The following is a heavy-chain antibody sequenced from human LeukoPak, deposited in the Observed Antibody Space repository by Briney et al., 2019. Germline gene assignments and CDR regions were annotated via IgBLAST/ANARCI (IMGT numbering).Heavy chain of an antibody. CDR2: ISWNSGSI. CDR1: GFTFDDYA. D-gene: IGHD5-18*01. V-gene: IGHV3-9*01. Sequence: GGSLRLSCAASGFTFDDYAMHWVRQAPGKGLEWVSGISWNSGSIGYADSVKGRFTISRDNAKNSLYLQMNNLRAEDTALYYCAKAGLRGYSYGSRFDYWGQGTLVTVSS. J-gene: IGHJ4*02. CDR3: AKAGLRGYSYGSRFDY.